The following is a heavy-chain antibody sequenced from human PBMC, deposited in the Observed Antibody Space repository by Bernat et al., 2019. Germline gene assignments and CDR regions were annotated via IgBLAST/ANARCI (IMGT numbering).Heavy chain of an antibody. CDR2: ISSSSSYT. CDR1: GFTFSDYY. CDR3: ARGGYYDSSGYYGWFDH. Sequence: QVQLVESGGGLVKPGGSLRLSCAASGFTFSDYYMSWIRPAPGKGLEWVSYISSSSSYTNYADSVKGRFTIARDNAKNSLYLQMNSLRAEDTAVYYCARGGYYDSSGYYGWFDHWGQGTLVTGPS. J-gene: IGHJ5*01. D-gene: IGHD3-22*01. V-gene: IGHV3-11*06.